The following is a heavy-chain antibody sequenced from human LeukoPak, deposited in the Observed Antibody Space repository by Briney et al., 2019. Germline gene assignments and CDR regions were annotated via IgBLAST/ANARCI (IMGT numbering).Heavy chain of an antibody. J-gene: IGHJ4*02. CDR1: GYTFTGYY. CDR2: INSNSGGT. D-gene: IGHD2-2*01. Sequence: ASVKVSCKASGYTFTGYYIHWVRQAPGQGLEWMGWINSNSGGTNYAQKLQGRVTMTTDTSTSTAYMELRSLRSDDTAVYYCARGPRPDIVVVPAPYYFDYWGQGTLVTVSS. V-gene: IGHV1-2*02. CDR3: ARGPRPDIVVVPAPYYFDY.